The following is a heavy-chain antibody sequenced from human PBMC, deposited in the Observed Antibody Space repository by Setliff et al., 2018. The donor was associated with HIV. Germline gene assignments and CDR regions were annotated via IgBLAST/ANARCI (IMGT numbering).Heavy chain of an antibody. D-gene: IGHD3-10*01. CDR2: INQDGSEK. J-gene: IGHJ6*02. V-gene: IGHV3-7*01. CDR1: GFTFSNYW. Sequence: PGGSLRLSCAASGFTFSNYWMSWVRQAPGKGLEWVAHINQDGSEKNHVDSVKGRFTISRDNARSSMYLQMNSLRAEDTAIYYCARKFRPGHGVDVWGQGTTVTVSS. CDR3: ARKFRPGHGVDV.